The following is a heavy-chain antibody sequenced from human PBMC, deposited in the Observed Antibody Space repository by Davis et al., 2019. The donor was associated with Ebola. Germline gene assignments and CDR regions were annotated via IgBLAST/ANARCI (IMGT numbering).Heavy chain of an antibody. CDR3: AKDSSSQTHYYYGMDV. D-gene: IGHD6-13*01. CDR1: GFTFSSYA. J-gene: IGHJ6*02. CDR2: ISSSSSYI. V-gene: IGHV3-21*04. Sequence: GESLKISCAASGFTFSSYAMSWVRQAPGKGLEWVSSISSSSSYIYYADSVKGRFTISRDNAKNSLYLQMNSLRAEDTALYYCAKDSSSQTHYYYGMDVWGQGTTVTVSS.